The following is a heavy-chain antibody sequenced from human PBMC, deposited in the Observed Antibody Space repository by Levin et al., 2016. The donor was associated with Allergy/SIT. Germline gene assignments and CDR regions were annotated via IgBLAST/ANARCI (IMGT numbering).Heavy chain of an antibody. CDR1: GYTFTSYG. V-gene: IGHV1-18*04. CDR3: ASVYGDSYYYYYMDV. CDR2: ISAYNGNT. J-gene: IGHJ6*03. D-gene: IGHD4-17*01. Sequence: ASVKVSCKASGYTFTSYGISWVRQAPGQGLEWMGWISAYNGNTNYAQKLQGRVTMTTDTSTSTAYMELRSLRSDDTAVYYCASVYGDSYYYYYMDVWGKGTTVTVSS.